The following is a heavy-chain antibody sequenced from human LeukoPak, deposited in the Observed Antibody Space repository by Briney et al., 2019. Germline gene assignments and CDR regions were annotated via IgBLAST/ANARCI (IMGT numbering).Heavy chain of an antibody. CDR3: ARGRYYFDY. CDR1: GGPISSYY. Sequence: SETLSLTCTVSGGPISSYYWSWIRQPPGKGLEWIGYIYYSGSTNYNPSLKSRVTISVDTSKNQFSLKLSSVTAADMAVYYCARGRYYFDYWGQGTLVTVSS. V-gene: IGHV4-59*01. J-gene: IGHJ4*02. CDR2: IYYSGST.